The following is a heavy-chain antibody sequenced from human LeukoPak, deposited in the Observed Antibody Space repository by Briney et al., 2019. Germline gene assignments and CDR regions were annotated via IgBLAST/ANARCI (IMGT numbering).Heavy chain of an antibody. V-gene: IGHV3-23*01. CDR2: ISGSGGST. CDR1: GFTFSSYA. J-gene: IGHJ6*02. CDR3: AKGSNYYYYYGMDV. Sequence: GGSLRLSCAASGFTFSSYAMSWVRQAPGKGLEWVSAISGSGGSTYYADSVKGRFTISRDNSKNTLYLQMNSLRAEDTAVYYCAKGSNYYYYYGMDVWGQGTTVTVSS.